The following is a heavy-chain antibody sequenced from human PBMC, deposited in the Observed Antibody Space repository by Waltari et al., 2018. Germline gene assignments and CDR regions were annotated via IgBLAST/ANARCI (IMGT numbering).Heavy chain of an antibody. CDR1: GFTFSSYA. J-gene: IGHJ4*02. CDR2: ISGSGGST. Sequence: EVQLLESGGGLVQPGGSLRLSCAASGFTFSSYAMSWVRQAPGKGLEWVSAISGSGGSTYYADSVKGRFTISRDDSKSTLYLQMNSLKTEDTAVYYCTTISAVTTKWGQGTLVTVSS. V-gene: IGHV3-23*01. CDR3: TTISAVTTK. D-gene: IGHD4-17*01.